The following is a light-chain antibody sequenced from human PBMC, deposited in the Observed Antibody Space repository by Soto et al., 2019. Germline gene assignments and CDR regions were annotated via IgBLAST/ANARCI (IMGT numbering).Light chain of an antibody. CDR2: DAS. Sequence: DIQMTQSPSSMSASVGDRVTITCRASQGISNSLAWFQQKPGKVPKRLIYDASILQSGVPSRFSDSGSGTEFTLTISSLQPEDFATYYCLQHNDYTRTFGQGTRVEIK. CDR3: LQHNDYTRT. J-gene: IGKJ1*01. CDR1: QGISNS. V-gene: IGKV1-17*03.